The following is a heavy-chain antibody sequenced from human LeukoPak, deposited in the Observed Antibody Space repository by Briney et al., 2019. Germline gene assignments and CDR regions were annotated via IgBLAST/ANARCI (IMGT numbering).Heavy chain of an antibody. J-gene: IGHJ3*02. CDR3: ARVLTQNDAFDI. V-gene: IGHV1-2*02. Sequence: ASVKVSCKASGYTFTSYYMHWVRQAPGQGLEWMGWINPNSGGTNYAQKFQGRVTMTRDTSISTAYMELSRLRSDDTAVYYCARVLTQNDAFDIWGQGTMVTVSS. CDR1: GYTFTSYY. CDR2: INPNSGGT. D-gene: IGHD1-1*01.